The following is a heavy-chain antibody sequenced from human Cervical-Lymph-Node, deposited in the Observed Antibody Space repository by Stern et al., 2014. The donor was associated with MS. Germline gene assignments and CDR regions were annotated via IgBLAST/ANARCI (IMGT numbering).Heavy chain of an antibody. Sequence: QVQLQESGPGLVKPSETLSLTCTVSGGSISSSSYYWGWIRQPPGKGLERIGSIYYSGSTYYNPSLKSRVTISVDTSKNQFSLKLSSVTTADTAVYYCATGPTVTTRYWGQGTLVTVSS. J-gene: IGHJ4*02. V-gene: IGHV4-39*01. CDR3: ATGPTVTTRY. CDR2: IYYSGST. D-gene: IGHD4-17*01. CDR1: GGSISSSSYY.